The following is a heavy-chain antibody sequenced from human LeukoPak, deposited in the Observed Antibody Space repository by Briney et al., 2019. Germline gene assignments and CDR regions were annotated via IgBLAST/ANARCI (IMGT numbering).Heavy chain of an antibody. CDR2: ISGSGGST. CDR1: GFTFSSYG. V-gene: IGHV3-23*01. J-gene: IGHJ6*04. CDR3: AKASGKDILTGYRYGMDV. D-gene: IGHD3-9*01. Sequence: GGSLRLSCAASGFTFSSYGMHWVRQAPGKGLEWVSAISGSGGSTYYADSVKGRFTISRDNSKSTLYLQMNSLRAEDTAVYYCAKASGKDILTGYRYGMDVWGKGTTVTVSS.